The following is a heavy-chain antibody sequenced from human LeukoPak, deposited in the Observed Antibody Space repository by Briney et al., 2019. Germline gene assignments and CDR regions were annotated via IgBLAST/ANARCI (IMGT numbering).Heavy chain of an antibody. D-gene: IGHD2-8*01. V-gene: IGHV1-2*02. CDR2: INPNRGGT. Sequence: ASVTVSRKPSGYTFTRYYMHWVRQPPAQGVEWVGWINPNRGGTNYAQKFQGRVTVTRDTFSSTAYVELSRLRSDDTAVYYGARQDCTDGVWYPPPYYYYGMDVWGQGTTVTVSS. CDR1: GYTFTRYY. CDR3: ARQDCTDGVWYPPPYYYYGMDV. J-gene: IGHJ6*02.